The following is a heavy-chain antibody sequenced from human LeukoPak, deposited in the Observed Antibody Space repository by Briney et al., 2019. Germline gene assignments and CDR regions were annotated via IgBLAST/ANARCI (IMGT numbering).Heavy chain of an antibody. D-gene: IGHD5-24*01. Sequence: KPSATLSLTCAVYGGSFSGYYWSWIRQPPGKGLEWIGEINHSGSTNYNPSLKSRVTISVDTSKNQFSLKLSSVTAADTAVYYCARGGRWLQFHWGQGTLVTVSS. J-gene: IGHJ4*02. CDR3: ARGGRWLQFH. CDR2: INHSGST. V-gene: IGHV4-34*01. CDR1: GGSFSGYY.